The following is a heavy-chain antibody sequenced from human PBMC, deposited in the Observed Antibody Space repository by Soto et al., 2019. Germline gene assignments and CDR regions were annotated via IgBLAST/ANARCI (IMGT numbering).Heavy chain of an antibody. Sequence: PSETLSLTCAVSSGSISSSNWWSWVRQPPGKGLEWIGEIYHSGSTNYNPSLKSRVTISVDKSKNQFSLKLSFVTAADTAVYYCASLTTPYARFDYYYYMDVWGKGTTVTVSS. D-gene: IGHD2-15*01. V-gene: IGHV4-4*02. CDR3: ASLTTPYARFDYYYYMDV. CDR2: IYHSGST. J-gene: IGHJ6*03. CDR1: SGSISSSNW.